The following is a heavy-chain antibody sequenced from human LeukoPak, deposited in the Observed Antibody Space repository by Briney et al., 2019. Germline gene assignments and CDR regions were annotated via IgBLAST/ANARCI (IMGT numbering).Heavy chain of an antibody. J-gene: IGHJ4*02. V-gene: IGHV3-15*01. CDR2: VKRKSDGGTA. Sequence: GGSLRLSCAASRFTFSNYDMHWVRQAPGKGLEWVGRVKRKSDGGTAEYAAPVKGRFTISRDDSKNTLYLQMSSLSTEDTAVYYCGTALRWEESRDYWGQGTLVTVSS. CDR1: RFTFSNYD. D-gene: IGHD1-26*01. CDR3: GTALRWEESRDY.